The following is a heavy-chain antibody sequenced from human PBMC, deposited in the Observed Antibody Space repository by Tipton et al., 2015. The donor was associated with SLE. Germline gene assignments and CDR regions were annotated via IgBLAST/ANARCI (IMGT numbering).Heavy chain of an antibody. Sequence: TLSLTCTVSGGSISSSSYYWGWIRQPPGKGLEWIGSIYYSGSTYYNPSLKSRVTISVDTSKNQFSLKLSSVTAADTAVYYCARLCGSYYSYYYYYMDVWGKGTTVTVSS. J-gene: IGHJ6*03. CDR2: IYYSGST. CDR1: GGSISSSSYY. D-gene: IGHD1-26*01. CDR3: ARLCGSYYSYYYYYMDV. V-gene: IGHV4-39*01.